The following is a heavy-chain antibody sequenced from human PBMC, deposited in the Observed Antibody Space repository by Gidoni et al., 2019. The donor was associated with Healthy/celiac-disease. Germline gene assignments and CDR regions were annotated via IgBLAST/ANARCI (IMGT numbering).Heavy chain of an antibody. CDR1: GFTFSSYT. CDR2: ISSSSSTI. V-gene: IGHV3-48*02. J-gene: IGHJ3*02. Sequence: EVQLVESGGGLVQPGGSLRLSCAASGFTFSSYTLNWVRQAPGKGLEWVSYISSSSSTIYYADSVKGRFTISRDNAKNSLYLQMNSLRDEDTAVYYCARDGHYYDSSGYYWDAFDIWGQGTMVTVSS. D-gene: IGHD3-22*01. CDR3: ARDGHYYDSSGYYWDAFDI.